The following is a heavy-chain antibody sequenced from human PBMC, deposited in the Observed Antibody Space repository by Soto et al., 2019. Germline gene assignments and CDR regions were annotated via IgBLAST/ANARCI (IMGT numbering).Heavy chain of an antibody. CDR1: GFTFSSYA. Sequence: GGSLRLSCAASGFTFSSYAMSWVRQAPGKGLEWVSAISGSGGSTYYADSVKGRFTISRDNSKNTLYLQMNSLRAEDTAVYYSAQDEPNYYDSSGYQNWLDPWGQANLVTVT. V-gene: IGHV3-23*01. J-gene: IGHJ5*02. CDR2: ISGSGGST. CDR3: AQDEPNYYDSSGYQNWLDP. D-gene: IGHD3-22*01.